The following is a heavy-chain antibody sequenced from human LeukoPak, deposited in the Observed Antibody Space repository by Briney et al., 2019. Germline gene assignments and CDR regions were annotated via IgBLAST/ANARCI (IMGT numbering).Heavy chain of an antibody. D-gene: IGHD3-10*02. V-gene: IGHV2-5*02. J-gene: IGHJ4*02. CDR1: GFSLSTGGVG. CDR3: AHVEKQTSVRGVIIKLLGFAY. CDR2: IYWDDDK. Sequence: SGPTLVNPTQTLTLTCIFSGFSLSTGGVGVGWIRQPPGKALEWLSLIYWDDDKRYSPSLKSRLTITKDTSKNQVVLTMTNVDPVDTATYYCAHVEKQTSVRGVIIKLLGFAYWGQGTLVTVSS.